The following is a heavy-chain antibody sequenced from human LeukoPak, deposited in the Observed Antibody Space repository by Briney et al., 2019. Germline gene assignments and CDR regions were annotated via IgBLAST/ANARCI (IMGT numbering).Heavy chain of an antibody. Sequence: PGGSLRLSCAASEFTFSSYEMNWVRQAPGKGLEWVSYISSSGSTILYADSVKGRFSISRDNAKNSPFLQMNSLRAGDTAVYYCAREKASTTGTTDYDYWGQGTLVTVSS. CDR1: EFTFSSYE. CDR2: ISSSGSTI. CDR3: AREKASTTGTTDYDY. J-gene: IGHJ4*02. D-gene: IGHD1-1*01. V-gene: IGHV3-48*03.